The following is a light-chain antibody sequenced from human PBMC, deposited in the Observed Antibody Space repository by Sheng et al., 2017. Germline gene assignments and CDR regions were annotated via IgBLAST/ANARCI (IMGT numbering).Light chain of an antibody. CDR2: GAS. V-gene: IGKV3-15*01. CDR1: QSISSS. Sequence: EIVLTQSPGTLSLSPGERATLSCRASQSISSSSLAWYQQKPGQAPRLLIYGASTRATGIPVRFSGSGSGTEFTLTISSLQSEDFAVYYCQQYNNWPPLTFGGGTKVEIK. J-gene: IGKJ4*01. CDR3: QQYNNWPPLT.